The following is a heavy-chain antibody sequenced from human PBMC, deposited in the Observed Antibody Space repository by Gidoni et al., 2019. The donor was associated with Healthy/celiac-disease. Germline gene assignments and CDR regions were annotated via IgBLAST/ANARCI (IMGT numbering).Heavy chain of an antibody. CDR3: AMRYGSGNPLLWSY. CDR2: LIPIFGTA. CDR1: GGTFSSYA. V-gene: IGHV1-69*01. J-gene: IGHJ4*02. Sequence: QVQLAQSGAEVKKPGSSVKVSCQASGGTFSSYAISWVRRAPGQGLEWMGGLIPIFGTANYAQKFQGRVTITADESTSTAYMELSSLRSEDTAVYYCAMRYGSGNPLLWSYWGQGTLVTVSS. D-gene: IGHD3-10*01.